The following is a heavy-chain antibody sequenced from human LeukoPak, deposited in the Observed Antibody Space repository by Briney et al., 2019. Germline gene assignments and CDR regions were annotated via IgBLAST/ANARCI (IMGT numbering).Heavy chain of an antibody. D-gene: IGHD3-22*01. Sequence: GGSLRLSCAASGFTFSSYAMSWVRQAPGKGLEWVSAISGSGGSTYYADSVKGRFTISRDNAKNSLYLQMNSLRAEDTAVYYCARDRVRYYDSSGSFDYWGQGTLVTVSS. CDR2: ISGSGGST. J-gene: IGHJ4*02. CDR1: GFTFSSYA. CDR3: ARDRVRYYDSSGSFDY. V-gene: IGHV3-23*01.